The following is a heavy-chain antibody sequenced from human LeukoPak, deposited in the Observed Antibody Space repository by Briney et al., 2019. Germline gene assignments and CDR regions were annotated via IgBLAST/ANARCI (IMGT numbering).Heavy chain of an antibody. CDR2: INPSGGST. D-gene: IGHD4-23*01. V-gene: IGHV1-46*01. J-gene: IGHJ4*02. Sequence: AXVKVSCKASGYTFTRYYMHWVRQAPGQGLEWMGIINPSGGSTNYAQKLKGRVSMNRDTNKSRVYMEESRLRSEDTAVYYCARAPNNSPHPKLYYFDYWGQGTLVTVSS. CDR3: ARAPNNSPHPKLYYFDY. CDR1: GYTFTRYY.